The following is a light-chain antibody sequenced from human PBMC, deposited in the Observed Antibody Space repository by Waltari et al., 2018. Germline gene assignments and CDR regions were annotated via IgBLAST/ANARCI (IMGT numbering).Light chain of an antibody. CDR3: HQSSALPYT. V-gene: IGKV6D-21*02. CDR1: QSIGIN. J-gene: IGKJ2*01. Sequence: EIVLTQSPDFQSVTPKETVIITCRASQSIGINLHWYQQRPDQSPKLLIKFASQSISGVPSGFSGSGSGTKFALTIDGLEAEDAAAYYCHQSSALPYTFGQGTKLEIK. CDR2: FAS.